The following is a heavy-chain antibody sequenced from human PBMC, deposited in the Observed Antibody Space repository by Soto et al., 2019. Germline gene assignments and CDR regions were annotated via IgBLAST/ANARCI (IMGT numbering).Heavy chain of an antibody. CDR1: GFTFSGSA. D-gene: IGHD1-7*01. J-gene: IGHJ4*02. V-gene: IGHV3-73*01. Sequence: EVQLVESGGGLVQPGGSLKLSCAASGFTFSGSAMHWVRQASGKGLEWVGRIRSKANSYATAYAASVKGRFTISRDDSKSTAYLQMNSLKTEDTAVYYCTSRTGTTNFDYWGQGTLVTVSS. CDR2: IRSKANSYAT. CDR3: TSRTGTTNFDY.